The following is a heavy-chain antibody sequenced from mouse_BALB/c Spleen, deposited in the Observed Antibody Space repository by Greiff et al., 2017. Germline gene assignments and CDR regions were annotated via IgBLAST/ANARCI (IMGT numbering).Heavy chain of an antibody. J-gene: IGHJ3*01. V-gene: IGHV5-2*01. Sequence: EVKLMESGGGLVQPGESLKLSCESNEYEFPSHDMSWVRKTPEKRLELVAAINSDGGSTYYPDTMERRFIISRDNTKKTLYLQMSSLRSEDTAVYYCARPPGITTVAYWGQGTLVTVSA. CDR2: INSDGGST. CDR3: ARPPGITTVAY. D-gene: IGHD2-4*01. CDR1: EYEFPSHD.